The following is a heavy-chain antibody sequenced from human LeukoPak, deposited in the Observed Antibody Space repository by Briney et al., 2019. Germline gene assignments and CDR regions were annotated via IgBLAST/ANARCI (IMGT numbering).Heavy chain of an antibody. CDR1: GFTFSDYY. CDR3: AGVTFWRFDP. J-gene: IGHJ5*02. Sequence: SGGSLRLSCATSGFTFSDYYMSWIRQAPGKGLEWVSYISDNGRTVKYADSVKGRFTGSRDNAKSSLYLQMNSLRVEDTAVYYCAGVTFWRFDPWGQGTLVTVSS. V-gene: IGHV3-11*04. CDR2: ISDNGRTV. D-gene: IGHD3-3*01.